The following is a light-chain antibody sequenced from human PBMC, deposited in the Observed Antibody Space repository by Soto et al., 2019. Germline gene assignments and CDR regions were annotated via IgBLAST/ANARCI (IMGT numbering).Light chain of an antibody. CDR2: GAS. V-gene: IGKV3-20*01. CDR1: QSISTNY. J-gene: IGKJ1*01. Sequence: EIVLTQSPGTLSLSPGERAALSCRASQSISTNYLAWYQQKPGQTPRLLIYGASSRATGIPDRFSGSGSRTDFTLTISRLEPEDFAVYYCQQYGNSLPWTFGQGTKVDIK. CDR3: QQYGNSLPWT.